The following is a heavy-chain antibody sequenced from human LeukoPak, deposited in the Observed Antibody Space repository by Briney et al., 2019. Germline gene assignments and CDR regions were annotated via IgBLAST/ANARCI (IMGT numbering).Heavy chain of an antibody. J-gene: IGHJ4*02. D-gene: IGHD2-15*01. V-gene: IGHV1-69*06. Sequence: EASVKVSCKASGGTFSSYAISWVRQAPGQGLEWMGGIIPIFGTANYAQKFQGRVTITEDKSTSTAYMELSSLRSEDTAVYYCASMDCSGGSCHLDYWGQGTLVTVSS. CDR3: ASMDCSGGSCHLDY. CDR2: IIPIFGTA. CDR1: GGTFSSYA.